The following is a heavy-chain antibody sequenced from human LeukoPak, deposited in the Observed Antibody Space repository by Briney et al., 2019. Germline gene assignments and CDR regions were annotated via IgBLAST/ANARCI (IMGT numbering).Heavy chain of an antibody. D-gene: IGHD3-10*01. Sequence: PGGSLRLSCAASGFTFSSYAMHWVRQAPGKGLEWVAVISYDGSNKYYADSVKGRFTISRDNSKNTPYLQMNSLRAEDTAVYYCAREDGAYGSGSYPDYWGQGTLVTVSS. J-gene: IGHJ4*02. CDR1: GFTFSSYA. V-gene: IGHV3-30*04. CDR2: ISYDGSNK. CDR3: AREDGAYGSGSYPDY.